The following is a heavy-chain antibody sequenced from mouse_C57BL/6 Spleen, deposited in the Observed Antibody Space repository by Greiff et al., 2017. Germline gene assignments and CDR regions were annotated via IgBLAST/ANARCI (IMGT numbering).Heavy chain of an antibody. CDR3: ASTVVDY. D-gene: IGHD1-1*01. J-gene: IGHJ2*01. V-gene: IGHV1-74*01. Sequence: QVQLKQSGAELVKPGASVKVSCKASGYTFTSYWMHWVKQRPGQGLEWIGRIHPSDSDTNYNQKFKGKATLTVDKSSCTAYMQLSSLTSEDSAVYYCASTVVDYWGQGTTLTVSS. CDR2: IHPSDSDT. CDR1: GYTFTSYW.